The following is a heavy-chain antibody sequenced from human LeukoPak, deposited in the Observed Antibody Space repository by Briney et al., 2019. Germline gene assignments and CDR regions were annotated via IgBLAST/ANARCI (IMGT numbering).Heavy chain of an antibody. CDR2: ISSTSRYI. Sequence: GGSLRLSCAASDFTFSSYNMNWVRQAPGKGLEWVSSISSTSRYIYYADSVKGRFTVSRDNAKNSLYLQMNSLRAEDTAVYYCARWGLGPSFDFWGQGNLVTVAS. CDR3: ARWGLGPSFDF. D-gene: IGHD1-26*01. V-gene: IGHV3-21*01. CDR1: DFTFSSYN. J-gene: IGHJ4*02.